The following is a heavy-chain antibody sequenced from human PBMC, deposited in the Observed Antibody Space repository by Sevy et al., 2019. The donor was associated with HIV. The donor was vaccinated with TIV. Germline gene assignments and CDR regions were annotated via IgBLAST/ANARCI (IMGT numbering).Heavy chain of an antibody. J-gene: IGHJ4*02. CDR2: IYYSGST. D-gene: IGHD3-22*01. CDR3: ASGGRHYYDSSGYYEFGTFDY. Sequence: SETLSLTCTVSGGSISSYYWSWIRQPPGKGLEWIGYIYYSGSTNYNPSLKSRVTISVDTSKNQFSLKLSSVTAADTAVYYCASGGRHYYDSSGYYEFGTFDYWGQRTLVTVSS. CDR1: GGSISSYY. V-gene: IGHV4-59*01.